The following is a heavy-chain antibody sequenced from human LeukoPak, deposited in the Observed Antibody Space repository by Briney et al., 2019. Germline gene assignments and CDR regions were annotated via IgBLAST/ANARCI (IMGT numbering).Heavy chain of an antibody. CDR2: VNPYSGAT. V-gene: IGHV1-2*02. CDR3: ARAKALAKDSFDI. J-gene: IGHJ3*02. Sequence: ASAKVSCKASGYTFKDYFMHWVRQAPGQGLEWMGWVNPYSGATSYAQNFRGRVTMTRDTSITTAYMELSRLTSDDTAIFYCARAKALAKDSFDIWGQGTVVTVSS. D-gene: IGHD5-12*01. CDR1: GYTFKDYF.